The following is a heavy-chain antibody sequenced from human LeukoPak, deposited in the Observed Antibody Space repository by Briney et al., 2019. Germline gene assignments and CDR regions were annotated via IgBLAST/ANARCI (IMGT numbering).Heavy chain of an antibody. V-gene: IGHV1-2*02. Sequence: GASVKVSCKASGYTFTSYYMHWVGQALGQGLEWMGWINPNSGGTNYAQKFQGRVTMTRDTSISTAYMELSRLRSDDTAVYYCARDPWYCSGGSCYSLKNRYYFDYWGQGTLVTVSS. J-gene: IGHJ4*02. CDR2: INPNSGGT. CDR3: ARDPWYCSGGSCYSLKNRYYFDY. D-gene: IGHD2-15*01. CDR1: GYTFTSYY.